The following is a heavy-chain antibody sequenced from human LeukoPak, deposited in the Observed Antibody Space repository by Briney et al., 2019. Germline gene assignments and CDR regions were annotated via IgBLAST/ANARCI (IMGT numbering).Heavy chain of an antibody. Sequence: GGSLRLSCAASGFTFDDYAMHWVRQAPGKGLEWVSGISWNSGSIGYADSVKGRFTISRDNSKNTLYLQMNSLRAEDTAVYYCAKDQVPSSSGSMGAFDIWGQGTMVTVSS. J-gene: IGHJ3*02. V-gene: IGHV3-9*01. CDR2: ISWNSGSI. D-gene: IGHD3-22*01. CDR1: GFTFDDYA. CDR3: AKDQVPSSSGSMGAFDI.